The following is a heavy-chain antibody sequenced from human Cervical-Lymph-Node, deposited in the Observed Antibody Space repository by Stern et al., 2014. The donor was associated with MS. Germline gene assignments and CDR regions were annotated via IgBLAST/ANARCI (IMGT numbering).Heavy chain of an antibody. V-gene: IGHV1-8*01. CDR3: ASRSSGNNWFDP. Sequence: QVQLVQSGAEVKKPGASVKVSCKASGYTFTSYDFNWVRQAPGQGLEWMGWISPDSGNTGYAQKFQGRVTMTRNTSIRTAYMELSSLRAEDTAVYYCASRSSGNNWFDPWGQGTLVTVSS. J-gene: IGHJ5*02. CDR1: GYTFTSYD. D-gene: IGHD3-10*01. CDR2: ISPDSGNT.